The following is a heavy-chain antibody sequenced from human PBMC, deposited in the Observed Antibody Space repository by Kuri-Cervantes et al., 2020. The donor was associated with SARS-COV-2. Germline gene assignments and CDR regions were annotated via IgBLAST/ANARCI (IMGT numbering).Heavy chain of an antibody. CDR1: GFTFSSYA. D-gene: IGHD5-18*01. J-gene: IGHJ4*02. Sequence: GGSLRLSCAASGFTFSSYAMSWVRQAPGKGLEWVSAISGSGGSTYYADSVKGRFTISRDNSKNTLYLQMNSLRAEDTAVYYCAKGGVGIQLWLLFDYWGQGTRVNVSS. CDR3: AKGGVGIQLWLLFDY. V-gene: IGHV3-23*01. CDR2: ISGSGGST.